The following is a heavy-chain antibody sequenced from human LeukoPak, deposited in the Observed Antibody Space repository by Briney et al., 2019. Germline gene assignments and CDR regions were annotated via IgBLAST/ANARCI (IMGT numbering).Heavy chain of an antibody. CDR3: ARGGVPGGFYGSFDY. J-gene: IGHJ4*02. CDR1: GGSISTYY. D-gene: IGHD3-3*01. Sequence: SETLSLTCTVSGGSISTYYWSWMRQPPGRGLEWIGYIYYSGSTNHNPSLQSRVTISVDTSKNQFSLKLNSVTAADTAVYYCARGGVPGGFYGSFDYWGQGTLSASPQ. CDR2: IYYSGST. V-gene: IGHV4-59*01.